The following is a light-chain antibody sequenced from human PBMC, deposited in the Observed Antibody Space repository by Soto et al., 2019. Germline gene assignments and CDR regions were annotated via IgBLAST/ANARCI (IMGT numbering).Light chain of an antibody. Sequence: DIQMTQSPSTLSASVGDRVTITCRASQSISSWLAWYQQKPGKAPKLVIYDASSFDNGVPSRFSGSGSGTGFSLAISTLQPDYFAPYYGQPYNSYSNTSGQGNKLEI. CDR3: QPYNSYSNT. J-gene: IGKJ2*01. CDR2: DAS. CDR1: QSISSW. V-gene: IGKV1-5*01.